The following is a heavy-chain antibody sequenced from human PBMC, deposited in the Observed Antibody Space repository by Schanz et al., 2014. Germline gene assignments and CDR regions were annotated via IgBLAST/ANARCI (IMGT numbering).Heavy chain of an antibody. CDR1: EFTFSSYK. CDR3: ASGVHVSSLQKGLQF. V-gene: IGHV3-48*01. D-gene: IGHD3-10*01. J-gene: IGHJ1*01. CDR2: IATSSSTR. Sequence: EVQLVESGGGLVKPGGSLRLSCEASEFTFSSYKMNWVRQAPGKGLEWVSYIATSSSTRHYADSVKGRATISRDNAKNSVSLQMRRLRVEDTAVYYCASGVHVSSLQKGLQFWGRGTLVIVSS.